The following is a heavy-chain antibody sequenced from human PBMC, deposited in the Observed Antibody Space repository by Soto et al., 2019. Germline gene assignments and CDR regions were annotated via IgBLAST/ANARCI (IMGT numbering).Heavy chain of an antibody. Sequence: SVKVSCKASGGTLNSYTISWVRQAPGQGLEWMGGIIPVFGTTDYAQKFQGRVTITADESTSTAYMELNSLRAEDTAVYYCAKVRNYTIAARPGLVDYWGQGTLVTVSS. CDR1: GGTLNSYT. J-gene: IGHJ4*02. D-gene: IGHD6-6*01. CDR2: IIPVFGTT. V-gene: IGHV1-69*13. CDR3: AKVRNYTIAARPGLVDY.